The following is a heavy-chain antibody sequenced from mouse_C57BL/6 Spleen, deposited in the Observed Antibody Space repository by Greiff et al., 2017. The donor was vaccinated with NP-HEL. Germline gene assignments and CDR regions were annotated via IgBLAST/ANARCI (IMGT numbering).Heavy chain of an antibody. D-gene: IGHD1-1*01. V-gene: IGHV1-82*01. Sequence: QVQLQQSGPELVKPGASVKISCKASGYAFSSSWMNWVKQRPGKGLEWIGRIYPGDGDTNYNGKFKGKATLTADKSSSTAYMQLSSLTSEDSAVYFCARLLPSPLDYWGQGTTLTVSS. CDR3: ARLLPSPLDY. J-gene: IGHJ2*01. CDR1: GYAFSSSW. CDR2: IYPGDGDT.